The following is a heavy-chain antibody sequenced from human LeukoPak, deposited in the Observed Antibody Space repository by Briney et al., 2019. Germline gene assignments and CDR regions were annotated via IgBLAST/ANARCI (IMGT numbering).Heavy chain of an antibody. CDR1: GGSISSGGYS. Sequence: SETLSLTCAVSGGSISSGGYSWSWIRQPPGKGLEWIGYIYHSGSTYYDPSLKSRVTISVDRSKNQFSLKLSSVTAADTAVYYCARDRNYGDAFDIWGQGTMVTVSS. J-gene: IGHJ3*02. CDR2: IYHSGST. D-gene: IGHD1-7*01. CDR3: ARDRNYGDAFDI. V-gene: IGHV4-30-2*01.